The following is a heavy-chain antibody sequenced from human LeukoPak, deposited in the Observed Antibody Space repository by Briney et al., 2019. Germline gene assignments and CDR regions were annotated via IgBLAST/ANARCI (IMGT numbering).Heavy chain of an antibody. D-gene: IGHD1-1*01. CDR1: GFTFSNYW. CDR2: INSDGSST. V-gene: IGHV3-74*01. CDR3: ARSAAWVEL. J-gene: IGHJ4*02. Sequence: PGGSLRLSCVASGFTFSNYWVHWVRHAPGKGLVWVSLINSDGSSTYYADSVKGRFTISRDNAKSKVYLQMNSLRAEDTAIYYCARSAAWVELWGQGTLVTVSS.